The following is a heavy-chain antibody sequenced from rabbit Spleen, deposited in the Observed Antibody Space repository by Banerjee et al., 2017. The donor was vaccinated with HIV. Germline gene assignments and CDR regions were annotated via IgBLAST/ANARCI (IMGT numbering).Heavy chain of an antibody. J-gene: IGHJ6*01. CDR1: GFSFNSGYD. CDR2: IYAGSSGIT. V-gene: IGHV1S40*01. D-gene: IGHD8-1*01. CDR3: ARDAGTSFSTYGMDL. Sequence: QSLEESGGGLVKPGASLTLTCKASGFSFNSGYDMCWVRQAPGKGLEWIACIYAGSSGITYSATWAKGRFTLSKTSSTTVTLQMTSLTAADTATYFCARDAGTSFSTYGMDLWGQGTLVTVS.